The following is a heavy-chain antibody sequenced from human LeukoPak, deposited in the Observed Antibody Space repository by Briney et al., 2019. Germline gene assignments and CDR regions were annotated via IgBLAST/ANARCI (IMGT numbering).Heavy chain of an antibody. J-gene: IGHJ4*02. CDR1: GFTFSSYA. CDR2: ISGSGGST. CDR3: AKIPSVVPAAIIYSDY. V-gene: IGHV3-23*01. D-gene: IGHD2-2*01. Sequence: GGSLRLSCAASGFTFSSYAMSWVRQAPGKGLEWVSAISGSGGSTYYADSVKGRFTISRDNSKNTLYLQMNSLRAEDTAVYYCAKIPSVVPAAIIYSDYWGQGTLVTVSS.